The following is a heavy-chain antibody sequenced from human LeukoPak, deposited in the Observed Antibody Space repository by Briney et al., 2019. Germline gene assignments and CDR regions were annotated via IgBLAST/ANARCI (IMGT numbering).Heavy chain of an antibody. D-gene: IGHD4/OR15-4a*01. CDR3: ARDANSDHWFDP. V-gene: IGHV3-30-3*01. CDR2: ISFDGGNK. J-gene: IGHJ5*02. Sequence: GRSLRLSCAASGFTFSTYAIHWVRQAPGKGLQWVAVISFDGGNKYYADSVKGRFTISRDNSKNTLYLQMNGLRPEDTAVYYCARDANSDHWFDPWGQGTLVTVSS. CDR1: GFTFSTYA.